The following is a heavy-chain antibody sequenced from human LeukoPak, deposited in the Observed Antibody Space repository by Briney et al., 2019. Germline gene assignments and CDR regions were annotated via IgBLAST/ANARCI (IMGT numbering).Heavy chain of an antibody. D-gene: IGHD6-19*01. J-gene: IGHJ4*02. CDR3: ARREGSGWSAY. Sequence: GESLKISCKGSGYSFTTYWIAWVRQMPGKGLEWMGIIYPGDSDTRYSPSFQGQVSISVDKSITTAYLQWSSLKASDTTMYYWARREGSGWSAYSGQGTLVTVSS. V-gene: IGHV5-51*01. CDR1: GYSFTTYW. CDR2: IYPGDSDT.